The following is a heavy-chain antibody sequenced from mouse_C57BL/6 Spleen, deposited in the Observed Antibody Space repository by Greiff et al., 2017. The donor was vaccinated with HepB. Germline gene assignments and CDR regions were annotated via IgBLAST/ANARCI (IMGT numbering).Heavy chain of an antibody. D-gene: IGHD1-1*01. CDR3: ARNPPYYYGSRGWYFDV. CDR2: IWSGGST. V-gene: IGHV2-2*01. J-gene: IGHJ1*03. CDR1: GFSLTSYG. Sequence: VKVVESGPGLVQPSQSLSITCTVSGFSLTSYGVHWVRQSPGKGLEWLGVIWSGGSTDYNAAFISRLSISKDNSKSQVFFKMNSMQADDTAIYYCARNPPYYYGSRGWYFDVWGTGTTVTVSS.